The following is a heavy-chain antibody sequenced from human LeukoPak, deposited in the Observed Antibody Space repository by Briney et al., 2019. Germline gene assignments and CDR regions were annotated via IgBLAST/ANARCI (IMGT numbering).Heavy chain of an antibody. Sequence: GGSLRLSCAASGVTVSSNYMSWVRQAPGKGLEWVSVIYTGGSTYYADSVKGRFTISRDSSKNTLYLQMSSLRAEDTAVYYCARGPTTKLDYWGQGTLVTVSS. D-gene: IGHD1-7*01. CDR3: ARGPTTKLDY. CDR2: IYTGGST. V-gene: IGHV3-66*01. CDR1: GVTVSSNY. J-gene: IGHJ4*02.